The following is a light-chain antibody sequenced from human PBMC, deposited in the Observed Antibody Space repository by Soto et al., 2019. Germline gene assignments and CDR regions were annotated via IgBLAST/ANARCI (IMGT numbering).Light chain of an antibody. CDR2: GAS. CDR1: QGIGND. V-gene: IGKV1-39*01. Sequence: DIQMTQSPSSLSASVGDRVTITCRASQGIGNDLGWYQQKPGKAPKRLIYGASILQSGVPSRFSGSGSGTDFTLTTSSLQPEAFASYYCQQSYTTPWTFGQGTKVEIK. J-gene: IGKJ1*01. CDR3: QQSYTTPWT.